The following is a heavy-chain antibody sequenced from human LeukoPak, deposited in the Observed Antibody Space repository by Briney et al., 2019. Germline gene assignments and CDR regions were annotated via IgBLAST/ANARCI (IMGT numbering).Heavy chain of an antibody. Sequence: ASVKVSCKASGYTFTSYYMHWVRQAPGQGLEWMGIINPSGGSTSYAQKFQGRVTMTRDTSTSTVYMALSSLRSEDTAVYYCARESLRLYYDFWSGSLLQYNWFDPWGQGTLVIVSS. D-gene: IGHD3-3*01. CDR2: INPSGGST. CDR3: ARESLRLYYDFWSGSLLQYNWFDP. J-gene: IGHJ5*02. V-gene: IGHV1-46*01. CDR1: GYTFTSYY.